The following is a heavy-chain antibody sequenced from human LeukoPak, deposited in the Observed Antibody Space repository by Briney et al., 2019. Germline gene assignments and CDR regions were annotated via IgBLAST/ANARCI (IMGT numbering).Heavy chain of an antibody. V-gene: IGHV3-9*01. CDR2: ISWNSGII. D-gene: IGHD1-7*01. CDR1: GFTFHDYA. CDR3: ARDSGNYLDAFDI. Sequence: GGSLRLSCAASGFTFHDYAMHWVRQAPGKCLEWVSGISWNSGIIGYADSVKGRFTTSRDNAKNSLYLQMNSLRAEDTAVYYCARDSGNYLDAFDIWGQGTMVTVSS. J-gene: IGHJ3*02.